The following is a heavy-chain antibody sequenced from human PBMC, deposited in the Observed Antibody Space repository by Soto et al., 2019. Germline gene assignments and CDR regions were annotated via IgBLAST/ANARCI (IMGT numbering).Heavy chain of an antibody. CDR1: GFTFSSYS. Sequence: EVQLVESGGGLVQPGGSLRLSCAASGFTFSSYSMNWVRQAPGKGLEWVSYISSSSSTIYYADSVKGRFTISRDNAKNSLYLQMNGLRAEDTAVYYCARGDDILTGYYPYYFDYWGQGTLVTVSS. J-gene: IGHJ4*02. V-gene: IGHV3-48*01. CDR2: ISSSSSTI. CDR3: ARGDDILTGYYPYYFDY. D-gene: IGHD3-9*01.